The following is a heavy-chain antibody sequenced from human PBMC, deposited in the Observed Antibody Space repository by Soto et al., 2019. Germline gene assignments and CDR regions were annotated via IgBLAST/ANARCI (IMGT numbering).Heavy chain of an antibody. J-gene: IGHJ6*02. CDR2: VSYEGSTK. D-gene: IGHD6-19*01. V-gene: IGHV3-30*18. CDR1: AFTFRWFG. CDR3: AKDDREAVAGAVHFYGMDV. Sequence: QAQLVESGGGVVQPGESLRLSCVASAFTFRWFGMLWVRQAPGKGLEWVAAVSYEGSTKTYSDDVKGRFTISRDNSRNTVYLQLDNLRREDTAMYYCAKDDREAVAGAVHFYGMDVWGQGTSVTVSS.